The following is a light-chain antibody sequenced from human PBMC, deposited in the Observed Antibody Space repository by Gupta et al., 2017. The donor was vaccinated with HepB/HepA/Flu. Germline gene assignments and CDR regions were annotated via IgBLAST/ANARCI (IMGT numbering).Light chain of an antibody. CDR2: KDS. CDR1: ALPKQY. Sequence: VSSGQTARITCSGHALPKQYAYWYQQKPGQAPVLVIYKDSERPAGIPERFSGSSSGTTVSLTISGIQAEDEADYYCQSTDNSVTWVFGGGTKLTVL. CDR3: QSTDNSVTWV. J-gene: IGLJ3*02. V-gene: IGLV3-25*03.